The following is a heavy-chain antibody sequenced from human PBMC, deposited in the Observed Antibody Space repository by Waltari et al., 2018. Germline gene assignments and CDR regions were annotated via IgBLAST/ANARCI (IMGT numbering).Heavy chain of an antibody. Sequence: QVQLVESGGGVVQPGRSLRLSCAASGFTFSSYGMHWVRQAPGKGLEWVAVISYDGSNKYYADSVKGRFTISRDNSKNTLYLQMNSLRAEDTAVYYCAKQLRAAAGLGYWGQGTLVTVSS. CDR3: AKQLRAAAGLGY. CDR2: ISYDGSNK. V-gene: IGHV3-30*18. D-gene: IGHD6-13*01. J-gene: IGHJ4*02. CDR1: GFTFSSYG.